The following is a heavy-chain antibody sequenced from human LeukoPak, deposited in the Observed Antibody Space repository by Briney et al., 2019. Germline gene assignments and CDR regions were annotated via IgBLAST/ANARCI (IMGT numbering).Heavy chain of an antibody. J-gene: IGHJ4*02. CDR3: ARGPAANSGNYYVGDY. V-gene: IGHV3-30*03. Sequence: TGGSLRLSCAASGFTFSSYGMHWVRQAPGKGLEWVAVISYDGSNKYYADSVKGRFTISRDNSKNTLYLQMNSLRAEDTAVYYCARGPAANSGNYYVGDYWGQGTLVTVSS. CDR2: ISYDGSNK. CDR1: GFTFSSYG. D-gene: IGHD1-26*01.